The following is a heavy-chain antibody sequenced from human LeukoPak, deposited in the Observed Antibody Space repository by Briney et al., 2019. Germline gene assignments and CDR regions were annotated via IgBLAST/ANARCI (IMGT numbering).Heavy chain of an antibody. D-gene: IGHD6-25*01. Sequence: SQTLSLTCTVSGGSISSGDYYWSWIRQPPGKGLEWIGYIYYSGRTYYNPSLKSRPTISVDTSKNQFSLKLSSVTAADTAVYYCAREGSGSYFQHWGQGTLVTVSS. CDR1: GGSISSGDYY. V-gene: IGHV4-30-4*08. J-gene: IGHJ1*01. CDR2: IYYSGRT. CDR3: AREGSGSYFQH.